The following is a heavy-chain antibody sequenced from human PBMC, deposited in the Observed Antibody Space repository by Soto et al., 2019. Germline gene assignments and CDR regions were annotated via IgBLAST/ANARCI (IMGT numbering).Heavy chain of an antibody. V-gene: IGHV3-74*02. CDR2: INSDGSST. D-gene: IGHD2-15*01. CDR1: GFTFSNYW. Sequence: EVQLVESGGGLVQPGRSLRLSCAASGFTFSNYWMHWVRQAPGKGLVWVALINSDGSSTNYADSVKGRFTISRDNSKNTLYLQMNSLRAEDTAVYYCVRASLVVAAAPRDDYWGQGTLVTVSS. CDR3: VRASLVVAAAPRDDY. J-gene: IGHJ4*02.